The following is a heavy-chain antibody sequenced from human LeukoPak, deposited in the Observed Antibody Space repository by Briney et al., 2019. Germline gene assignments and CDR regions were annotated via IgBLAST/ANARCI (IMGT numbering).Heavy chain of an antibody. Sequence: GGSLRLSCAASGFTFSDYYMSWIRHAPGKGLEWVSYISSSSSYTNYADSVKGRFTISRDNAKNSMYLQMNRLRAEDAAVYYCASHPMVRGVFSFWGQGTLVTVSS. CDR1: GFTFSDYY. J-gene: IGHJ4*02. V-gene: IGHV3-11*06. D-gene: IGHD3-10*01. CDR2: ISSSSSYT. CDR3: ASHPMVRGVFSF.